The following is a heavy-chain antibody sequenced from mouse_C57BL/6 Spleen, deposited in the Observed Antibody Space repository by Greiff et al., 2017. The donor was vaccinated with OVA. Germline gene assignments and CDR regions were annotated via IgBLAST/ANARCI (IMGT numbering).Heavy chain of an antibody. CDR3: ARGLRRAYYFDY. V-gene: IGHV1-39*01. CDR1: GYSFTDYN. Sequence: VHVKQSGPELVKPGASVKISCKASGYSFTDYNMNWVKQSNGKSLEWIGVINPNYGTTSYNQKFKGKATLTVDQSSSTAYMQLNSLTSEDSAVYYCARGLRRAYYFDYWGQGTTLTVSS. CDR2: INPNYGTT. J-gene: IGHJ2*01. D-gene: IGHD2-4*01.